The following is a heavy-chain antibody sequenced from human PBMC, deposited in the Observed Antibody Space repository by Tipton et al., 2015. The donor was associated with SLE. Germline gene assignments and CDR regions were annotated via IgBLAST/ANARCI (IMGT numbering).Heavy chain of an antibody. J-gene: IGHJ4*02. Sequence: TLSLTCTVSGGSISSYYWSWIRQPPGKGLEWIGYFYNSGSTNYNPSPKSRVTMSVDPPKSQFSLKLSSVTAADADVYYCASILRVSYFDNWDQGPLVTVSS. D-gene: IGHD3-3*01. CDR3: ASILRVSYFDN. CDR1: GGSISSYY. V-gene: IGHV4-59*12. CDR2: FYNSGST.